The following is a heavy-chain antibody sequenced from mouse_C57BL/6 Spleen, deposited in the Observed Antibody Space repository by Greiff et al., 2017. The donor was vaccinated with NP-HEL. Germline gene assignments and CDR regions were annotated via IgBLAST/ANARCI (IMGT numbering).Heavy chain of an antibody. V-gene: IGHV1-64*01. D-gene: IGHD2-4*01. Sequence: QVQLKQSGAELVKPGASVKLSCKASGYTFTSYWMHWVKQRPGQGLEWIGMIHPNSGSTNYNEKFKSKATLTVDKSSSTAYMQLSSLTSEDSAVYYCARIWDYDDAMDYWGQGTSVTVSS. CDR1: GYTFTSYW. CDR3: ARIWDYDDAMDY. CDR2: IHPNSGST. J-gene: IGHJ4*01.